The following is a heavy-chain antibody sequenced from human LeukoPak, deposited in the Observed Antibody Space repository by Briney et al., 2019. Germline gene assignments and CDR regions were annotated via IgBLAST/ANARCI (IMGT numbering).Heavy chain of an antibody. Sequence: GESLKISCKGSGYSFTSYWISWVRQMPGKGLEWMGRIDPSDSCTNYSPSFQGHVTISADKSISTAYLQWSSLKASDTAMYYCARRSIEYSSSYYYYGMDVWGQGTTVTVS. D-gene: IGHD6-6*01. CDR2: IDPSDSCT. CDR3: ARRSIEYSSSYYYYGMDV. V-gene: IGHV5-10-1*01. CDR1: GYSFTSYW. J-gene: IGHJ6*02.